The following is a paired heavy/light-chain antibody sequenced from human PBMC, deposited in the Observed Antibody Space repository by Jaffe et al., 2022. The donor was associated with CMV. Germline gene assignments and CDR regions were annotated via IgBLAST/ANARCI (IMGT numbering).Light chain of an antibody. J-gene: IGKJ5*01. CDR3: QQRSTWPIT. V-gene: IGKV3-11*01. Sequence: EIVLTQSPATLSLSPGESASLSCRASQSITSELAWYQQKRGQAPRLLIYDARNRATGIPARFSGSGSGTDFTLTISSLEPEDFAVYYCQQRSTWPITFGQGTRLEIK. CDR2: DAR. CDR1: QSITSE.
Heavy chain of an antibody. D-gene: IGHD2-15*01. CDR2: IYYSGST. CDR3: ARRVVSEVDVNEGNWFDP. Sequence: QVQLQESGPGLVKPSETLSLTCTVSAGSLNNYYWNWIRQPPGKGLEWIGYIYYSGSTYYNPSLKSRVTISVDTSKNQFSLRLSSMTAADTAVYFCARRVVSEVDVNEGNWFDPWGQGTLVTVSS. J-gene: IGHJ5*02. CDR1: AGSLNNYY. V-gene: IGHV4-59*01.